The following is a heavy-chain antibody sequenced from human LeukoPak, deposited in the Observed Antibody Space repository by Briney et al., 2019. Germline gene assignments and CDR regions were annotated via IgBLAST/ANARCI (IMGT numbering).Heavy chain of an antibody. CDR1: GGSISNYY. CDR2: IYTSGST. Sequence: SEPLSLTCTVSGGSISNYYWSWIRQPAGKGLELIGRIYTSGSTNYNPSLKSRVTISVDKSKNQFSLKLSSVTAADTAVYYCARDAGMVVAASRFRWFDPWGQGTLVTVSS. J-gene: IGHJ5*02. CDR3: ARDAGMVVAASRFRWFDP. D-gene: IGHD2-15*01. V-gene: IGHV4-4*07.